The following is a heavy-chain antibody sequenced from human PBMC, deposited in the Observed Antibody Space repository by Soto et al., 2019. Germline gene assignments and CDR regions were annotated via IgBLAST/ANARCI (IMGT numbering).Heavy chain of an antibody. CDR2: ISGSGGNT. Sequence: EVQLLESGGGLVQPGGSLRLSCAVSGFTFSTYAMSWVRQAPGKGLEWVSAISGSGGNTFYADSVKGRFTISRDNSINTLYLQMNSLRTEDTAVYYCAHPRGFGVFDAYDFWGQGTMVTVSS. CDR3: AHPRGFGVFDAYDF. V-gene: IGHV3-23*01. J-gene: IGHJ3*01. CDR1: GFTFSTYA. D-gene: IGHD2-15*01.